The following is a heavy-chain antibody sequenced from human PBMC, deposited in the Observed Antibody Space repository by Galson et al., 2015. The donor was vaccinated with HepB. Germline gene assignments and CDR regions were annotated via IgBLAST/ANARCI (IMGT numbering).Heavy chain of an antibody. Sequence: SVKVSCKASGYTFTSYAMNWVRQAPGQGLEWMGWINTNTGNPTYAQGFTGRFVFSLDTSVSTAYLQISSLKAEDTAVYYCARDAAVFGTFGGVIPRDYWGQGTLVTVSS. J-gene: IGHJ4*02. V-gene: IGHV7-4-1*02. CDR2: INTNTGNP. D-gene: IGHD3-16*02. CDR3: ARDAAVFGTFGGVIPRDY. CDR1: GYTFTSYA.